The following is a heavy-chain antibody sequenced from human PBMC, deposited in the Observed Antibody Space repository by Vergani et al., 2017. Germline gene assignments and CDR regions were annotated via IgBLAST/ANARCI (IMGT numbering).Heavy chain of an antibody. CDR1: RSTFKTYG. D-gene: IGHD2-2*02. Sequence: QGQLVESGGGIVQPGRSLTLSCVASRSTFKTYGMHWVRQAPGKGLEWVGLIYYDGSNAYYADSVKGRFTISIDNSKNTLYLQMSSLRAEDTAVYYCARDQVPAAIRLNVGNYMDVWGKGTTVIVSS. CDR2: IYYDGSNA. J-gene: IGHJ6*03. CDR3: ARDQVPAAIRLNVGNYMDV. V-gene: IGHV3-33*01.